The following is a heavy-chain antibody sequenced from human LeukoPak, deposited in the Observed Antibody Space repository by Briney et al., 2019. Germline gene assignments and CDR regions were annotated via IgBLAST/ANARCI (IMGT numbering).Heavy chain of an antibody. V-gene: IGHV4-39*07. CDR1: GDSISSDDYY. CDR3: ARSEYSSSNDAFDI. J-gene: IGHJ3*02. Sequence: SETLSLTCTVSGDSISSDDYYWGWIRQPPGKGLEWIGSIYYSGSTYYNPSLKSRVTISVDTSKNQFSLKLSSVTAADTAVYYCARSEYSSSNDAFDIWGQGTMVTVSS. CDR2: IYYSGST. D-gene: IGHD6-6*01.